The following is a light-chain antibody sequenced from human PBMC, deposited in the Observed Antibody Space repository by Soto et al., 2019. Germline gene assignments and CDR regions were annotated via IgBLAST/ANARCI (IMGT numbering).Light chain of an antibody. Sequence: QSVLTQPPSVSGAPGQRVTISCTGSSSNIGAGYDVHWYQQLPGTAPKLLIYGNSNRPSGVPDRFSVSKSGTSASLAITGLQAEDEADYYCQSYDSSQVVFGGGTKLTVL. CDR3: QSYDSSQVV. V-gene: IGLV1-40*01. CDR2: GNS. J-gene: IGLJ2*01. CDR1: SSNIGAGYD.